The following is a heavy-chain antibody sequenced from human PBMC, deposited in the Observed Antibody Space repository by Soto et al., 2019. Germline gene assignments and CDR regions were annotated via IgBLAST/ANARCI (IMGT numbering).Heavy chain of an antibody. J-gene: IGHJ4*02. V-gene: IGHV3-23*01. Sequence: QPGGSLRLSCAASGFTFSRYWMSWVRQAPGKGLEWVSAISGRGGSTYYADSVKGRFTISRDNSKNTLFLQINSLRVEDTAMYFCAKDLGIAGTTSGSDFDHWGQGTQVTVSS. CDR3: AKDLGIAGTTSGSDFDH. D-gene: IGHD1-20*01. CDR1: GFTFSRYW. CDR2: ISGRGGST.